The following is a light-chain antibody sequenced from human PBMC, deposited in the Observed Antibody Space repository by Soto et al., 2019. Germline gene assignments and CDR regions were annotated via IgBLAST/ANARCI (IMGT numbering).Light chain of an antibody. CDR1: QSIRSSY. Sequence: EIVLTQSPGTLSLSPGERATLSCRASQSIRSSYLAWYKQKPGQAPRLLIYGASSRATGIPDRFSGSGSGTDFTLTISRLEPEDFATYYCQHSYNMPRTFGQGTKVEIK. CDR3: QHSYNMPRT. CDR2: GAS. J-gene: IGKJ1*01. V-gene: IGKV3-20*01.